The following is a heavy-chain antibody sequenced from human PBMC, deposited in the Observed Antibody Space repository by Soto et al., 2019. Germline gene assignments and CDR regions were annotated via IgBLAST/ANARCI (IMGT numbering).Heavy chain of an antibody. CDR1: GGSISSSNW. D-gene: IGHD3-22*01. V-gene: IGHV4-4*02. J-gene: IGHJ6*01. Sequence: SETLSLTCAVSGGSISSSNWWSWVRQPPGKGLEWIGEIYHSGSTNYNPSLKSRVTISVDKSKNQFSLKLSSVTAADTAVYYCASERYGTYDYDSSGSLYGMDVWGPGTTVTVCS. CDR3: ASERYGTYDYDSSGSLYGMDV. CDR2: IYHSGST.